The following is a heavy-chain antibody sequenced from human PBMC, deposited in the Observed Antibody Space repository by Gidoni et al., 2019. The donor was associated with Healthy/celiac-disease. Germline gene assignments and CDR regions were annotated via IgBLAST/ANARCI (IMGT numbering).Heavy chain of an antibody. Sequence: QVQLVESGGGVVQPGRSLRLSCAASGFTFSSYAMHWVRQAPGKGLEWVAVISYDGSNKYYADSVKGRFTISRDNSKNTLYLQMNSLRAEDTAVYYCARDHSGSPTQSGDWGQGTLVTVSS. V-gene: IGHV3-30-3*01. D-gene: IGHD1-26*01. CDR3: ARDHSGSPTQSGD. CDR1: GFTFSSYA. J-gene: IGHJ4*02. CDR2: ISYDGSNK.